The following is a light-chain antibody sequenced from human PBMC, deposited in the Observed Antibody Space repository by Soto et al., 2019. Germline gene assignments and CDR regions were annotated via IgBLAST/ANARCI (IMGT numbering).Light chain of an antibody. Sequence: DLQMTQSPSSLSASVGDRVTITCQASQDISNYLNWYQQKPGKAPKLLIYDASNLETRVPSRFSGSGSGTDFTFTISSLQPEDIATYYCQQYDNLALTFGGGTKVEIK. J-gene: IGKJ4*01. CDR3: QQYDNLALT. V-gene: IGKV1-33*01. CDR1: QDISNY. CDR2: DAS.